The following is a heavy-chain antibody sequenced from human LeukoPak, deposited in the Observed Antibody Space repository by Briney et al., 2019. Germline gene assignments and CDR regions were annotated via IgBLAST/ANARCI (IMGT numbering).Heavy chain of an antibody. Sequence: GGSLRLSCAASGFTVSTNYMSWVRQAPGKGLEWVSVIYSGDTTFFADSVRGKFTISRDNSKNTLYLQMNSLRAEDTAVYYCASILRSSSGYYFDYWGQGTLVTVSS. CDR2: IYSGDTT. J-gene: IGHJ4*02. CDR3: ASILRSSSGYYFDY. V-gene: IGHV3-66*01. D-gene: IGHD3-10*01. CDR1: GFTVSTNY.